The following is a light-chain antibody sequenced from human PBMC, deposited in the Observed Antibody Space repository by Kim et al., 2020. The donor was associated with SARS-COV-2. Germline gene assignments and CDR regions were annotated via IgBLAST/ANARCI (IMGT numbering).Light chain of an antibody. CDR2: DVS. V-gene: IGLV2-14*04. Sequence: GHSITIACTGTSNDVGGYNYVSWYQQHPGKAPKLMVYDVSQRPSGVSNRFSGSKSGNTASLTISGLQAEDEADYYCSSYTSSSTWVFGGGTQLTVL. J-gene: IGLJ3*02. CDR1: SNDVGGYNY. CDR3: SSYTSSSTWV.